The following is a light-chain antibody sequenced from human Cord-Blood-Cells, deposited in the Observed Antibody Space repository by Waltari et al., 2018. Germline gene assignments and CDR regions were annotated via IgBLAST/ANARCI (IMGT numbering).Light chain of an antibody. CDR1: PSVSIH. Sequence: EIVMTQSPATLSVSPGERAPLSCRASPSVSIHLAWYQQKPGQAPRLLIYGASTRATGIPAMFSGSGSGTEFTLTISSLQSEDFAVYYCQQYNNWPPFTFGPGTKVDIK. J-gene: IGKJ3*01. CDR2: GAS. V-gene: IGKV3-15*01. CDR3: QQYNNWPPFT.